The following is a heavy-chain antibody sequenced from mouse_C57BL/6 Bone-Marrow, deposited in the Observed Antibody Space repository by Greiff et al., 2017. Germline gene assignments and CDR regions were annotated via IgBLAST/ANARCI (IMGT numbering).Heavy chain of an antibody. J-gene: IGHJ1*03. V-gene: IGHV1-50*01. CDR1: GYTFTSYW. D-gene: IGHD1-1*01. CDR3: AREDYGSTFDV. Sequence: QVQLQQSGAELVKPGASVKLSCKASGYTFTSYWMQWVKQRPGQGLEWIGEIDPSDSYTNYNQKFKGKATLTVDTSSSTAYMQLSSLTSEDSAVYYCAREDYGSTFDVWGTGTTVTVSS. CDR2: IDPSDSYT.